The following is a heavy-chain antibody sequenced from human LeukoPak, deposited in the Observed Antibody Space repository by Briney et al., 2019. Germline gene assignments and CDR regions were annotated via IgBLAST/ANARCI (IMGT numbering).Heavy chain of an antibody. CDR3: VRAAIPYIINGRRFDY. D-gene: IGHD2-2*02. CDR2: SGTVGDT. CDR1: GFTSSAYD. J-gene: IGHJ4*02. V-gene: IGHV3-13*04. Sequence: PGESLRLSCAASGFTSSAYDMHWVRQITGGGLEWVSTSGTVGDTFYSDSVKGRFTISRENAKNSVHLQMNSLRVEDSANYFCVRAAIPYIINGRRFDYWGQGTLVTVSS.